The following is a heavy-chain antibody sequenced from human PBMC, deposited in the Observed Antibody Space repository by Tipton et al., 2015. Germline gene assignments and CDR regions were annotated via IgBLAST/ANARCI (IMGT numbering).Heavy chain of an antibody. CDR3: ARVPLHCSGGSCQYYYYGMDV. Sequence: TLSLTCTVSGDSISSFYWSWIRQPPGKGLEWIGHIYDSGSTNYNPSLKSRVIISVDTSKNQFSLKLSSVTAADTAVYYCARVPLHCSGGSCQYYYYGMDVWGQGTTVIVSS. J-gene: IGHJ6*02. CDR2: IYDSGST. D-gene: IGHD2-15*01. V-gene: IGHV4-59*01. CDR1: GDSISSFY.